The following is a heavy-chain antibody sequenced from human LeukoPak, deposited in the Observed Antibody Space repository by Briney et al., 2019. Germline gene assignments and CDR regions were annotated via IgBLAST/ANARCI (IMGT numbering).Heavy chain of an antibody. V-gene: IGHV3-21*01. Sequence: GGSLRLSCAASGFTFSSYSMNWVRQAPGKGLEWASSISSSSSYIYYADSVKGRFTISRDNAKNSLYLQMNSLRAEDTAVYYCAREPRYYYGMDVWGKGTTVTVSS. CDR1: GFTFSSYS. CDR2: ISSSSSYI. CDR3: AREPRYYYGMDV. J-gene: IGHJ6*04.